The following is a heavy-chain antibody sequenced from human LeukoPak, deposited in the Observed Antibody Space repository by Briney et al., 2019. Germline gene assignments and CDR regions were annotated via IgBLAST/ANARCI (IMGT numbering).Heavy chain of an antibody. CDR1: GGSISSSSYY. D-gene: IGHD1-7*01. CDR3: ARHGPTWNYGEIDY. Sequence: SETLSLTCTVSGGSISSSSYYWGWIRQPPGKGREWIGSIYYSGSTYYNPSLKSRVTISVDTSKNQFSLKLSSVTAADTAVYYCARHGPTWNYGEIDYWGQGTLVTVSS. V-gene: IGHV4-39*01. J-gene: IGHJ4*02. CDR2: IYYSGST.